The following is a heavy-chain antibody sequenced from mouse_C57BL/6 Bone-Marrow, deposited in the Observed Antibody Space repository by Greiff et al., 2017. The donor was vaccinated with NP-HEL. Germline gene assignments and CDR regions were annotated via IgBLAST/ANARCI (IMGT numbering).Heavy chain of an antibody. V-gene: IGHV5-4*03. CDR3: AVVARGHYY. CDR2: ISDGGSYT. J-gene: IGHJ2*01. Sequence: EVKVVESGGGLVKPGGSLKLSCAASGFTFSSYAMSWVRQTPEKRLEWVATISDGGSYTYYPDNVKGRFTLSRDNAKNNLYLQMSHLKSEDTAMYYCAVVARGHYYWGQGTTLTVSS. D-gene: IGHD1-1*01. CDR1: GFTFSSYA.